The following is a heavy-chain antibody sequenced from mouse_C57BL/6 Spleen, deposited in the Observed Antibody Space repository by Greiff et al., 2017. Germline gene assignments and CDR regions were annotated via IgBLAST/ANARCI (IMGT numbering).Heavy chain of an antibody. CDR2: ISSGGSYT. CDR1: GFTFSSYG. V-gene: IGHV5-6*01. Sequence: EVHLVESGGDLVKPGGSLKLSCAASGFTFSSYGMSWVRQTPDKRLEWVATISSGGSYTYYPDSVKGRFTISRDNAKNTLYLHMSSLKSEDTAMYYCARMGYGNYNYYAMDYWGQGTSVTVSS. D-gene: IGHD2-1*01. CDR3: ARMGYGNYNYYAMDY. J-gene: IGHJ4*01.